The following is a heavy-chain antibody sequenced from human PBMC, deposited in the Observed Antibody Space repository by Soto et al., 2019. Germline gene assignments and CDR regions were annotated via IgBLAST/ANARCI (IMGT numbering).Heavy chain of an antibody. Sequence: QVHLVQSGAEVKKPGASVKVSCKASGYTFTSYGITWVRQAPGQGLEWMGWNSAHNGNTDYAQKLQGRVIVTRDTSTSTAYMELSSLRSDDTAVYYCARCRYGDYWGQGALVTVSS. CDR1: GYTFTSYG. J-gene: IGHJ4*02. V-gene: IGHV1-18*01. CDR3: ARCRYGDY. D-gene: IGHD1-1*01. CDR2: NSAHNGNT.